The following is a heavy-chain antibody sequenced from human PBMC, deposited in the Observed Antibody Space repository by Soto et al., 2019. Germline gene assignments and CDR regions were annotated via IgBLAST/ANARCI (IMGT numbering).Heavy chain of an antibody. D-gene: IGHD4-17*01. Sequence: EVQLVESGGGLVQPGRSLRLSCAASGFTFDDYAMHWVRQAPGKGLEWVSGISWNSGSIGYADSVKGRLTISRDNAKNSLYLQMNSLRAEDTALYYCAKVHYGDYVGAFDYWGQGTLVTVSS. CDR1: GFTFDDYA. J-gene: IGHJ4*02. CDR3: AKVHYGDYVGAFDY. V-gene: IGHV3-9*01. CDR2: ISWNSGSI.